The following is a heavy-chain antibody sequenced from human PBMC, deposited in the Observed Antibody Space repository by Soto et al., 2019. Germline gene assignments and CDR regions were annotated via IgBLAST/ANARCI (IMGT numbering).Heavy chain of an antibody. CDR3: ARRYGGNFDY. Sequence: QVQLQESGPGLVKPSETLSLTCTVSGGSISSYYWSWIRQPPGKGLEWIGYIYYSGSTNYNPSLQSRVTISVDTSKNQFSLKLSSVTAADTAVYSCARRYGGNFDYWGQGTLVTVSS. V-gene: IGHV4-59*01. J-gene: IGHJ4*02. D-gene: IGHD1-26*01. CDR1: GGSISSYY. CDR2: IYYSGST.